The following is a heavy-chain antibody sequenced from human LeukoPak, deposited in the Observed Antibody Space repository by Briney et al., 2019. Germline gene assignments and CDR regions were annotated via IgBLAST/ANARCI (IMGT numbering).Heavy chain of an antibody. Sequence: GGSLRLSCAASGFTFSSYAMSWVRQAPGKGLEWVSAISGSGGSTYYADSVKGRFTISRDNSKNTLYLQMNSLRVEDTAVYYCARGWGYAKVDYWGQGTLVTVSS. CDR2: ISGSGGST. D-gene: IGHD5-18*01. CDR1: GFTFSSYA. J-gene: IGHJ4*02. V-gene: IGHV3-23*01. CDR3: ARGWGYAKVDY.